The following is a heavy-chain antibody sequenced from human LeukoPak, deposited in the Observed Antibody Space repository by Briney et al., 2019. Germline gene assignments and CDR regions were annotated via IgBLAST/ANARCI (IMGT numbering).Heavy chain of an antibody. CDR1: GFSVSTNY. D-gene: IGHD3-10*01. V-gene: IGHV3-66*01. CDR2: IYGGGNT. CDR3: ARSLITMVRGVIGGDYFDY. J-gene: IGHJ4*02. Sequence: GGSLRLSCAASGFSVSTNYMSWVRQAPGKGLEWVSIIYGGGNTYYADSVKGRFTISRDNSKNTLYLQMNSLRAEDTAVYYCARSLITMVRGVIGGDYFDYWGQGTLVTVSS.